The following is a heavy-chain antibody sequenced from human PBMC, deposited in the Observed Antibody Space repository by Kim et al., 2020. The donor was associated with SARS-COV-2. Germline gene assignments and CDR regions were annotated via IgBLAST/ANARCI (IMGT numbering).Heavy chain of an antibody. D-gene: IGHD2-8*02. CDR2: ISGGGGST. CDR1: GFTFSSYA. J-gene: IGHJ6*02. Sequence: GGSLRLSCAASGFTFSSYAMSWVRQAPGKGLEWVSAISGGGGSTYYADSVKGRFTISRDNSKNTLYLQMNRLRAEDTAVYYCAKVRARLLGYYYYGMDVWGQGTTVTVSS. CDR3: AKVRARLLGYYYYGMDV. V-gene: IGHV3-23*01.